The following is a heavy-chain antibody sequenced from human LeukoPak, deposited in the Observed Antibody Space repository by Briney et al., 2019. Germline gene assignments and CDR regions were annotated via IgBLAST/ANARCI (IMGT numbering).Heavy chain of an antibody. J-gene: IGHJ4*02. Sequence: GGSLRLSWAASGFTFSSYEMNWVRQAPAKGLEWVSYISSGSTIYDADSVMGRFTISRDNAKNSLYLQMNSLRAEDTAVYYCAGESIAVAGAPFDYWGQGTLVTVSS. V-gene: IGHV3-48*03. CDR1: GFTFSSYE. CDR2: ISSGSTI. D-gene: IGHD6-19*01. CDR3: AGESIAVAGAPFDY.